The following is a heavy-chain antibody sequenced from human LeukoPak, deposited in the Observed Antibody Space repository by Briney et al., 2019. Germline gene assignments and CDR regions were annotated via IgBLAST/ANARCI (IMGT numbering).Heavy chain of an antibody. Sequence: ASVNVSCKASRNTFTRYYMHWVRQAPGQGLEWMGWINPNTGGTDTAQKFQGRVTMTRDTSISTAYMELSRLRSDDTAVYYCTRDHCTRTNCYEDYYYGMDVWGQGTTVTVSS. D-gene: IGHD2-2*01. CDR3: TRDHCTRTNCYEDYYYGMDV. V-gene: IGHV1-2*02. CDR1: RNTFTRYY. CDR2: INPNTGGT. J-gene: IGHJ6*02.